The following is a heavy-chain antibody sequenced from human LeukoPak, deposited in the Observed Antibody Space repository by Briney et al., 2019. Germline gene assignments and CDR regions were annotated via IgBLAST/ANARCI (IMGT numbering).Heavy chain of an antibody. D-gene: IGHD3-22*01. J-gene: IGHJ4*02. CDR1: GYTLTELS. CDR2: FDPEDGET. CDR3: ATSFTMIRPEGLYFDY. Sequence: ASVKVSCKVSGYTLTELSMHWVRQAPGKGLEWMGGFDPEDGETIYAQKFQGRVTMTEDTSTDTAYMELSSLRSEDTAVYYCATSFTMIRPEGLYFDYWGQGTLVTVSS. V-gene: IGHV1-24*01.